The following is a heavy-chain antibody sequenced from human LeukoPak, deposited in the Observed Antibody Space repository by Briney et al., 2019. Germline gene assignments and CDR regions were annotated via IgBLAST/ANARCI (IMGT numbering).Heavy chain of an antibody. CDR1: GGSISSGGYY. CDR2: IYYSGGT. CDR3: ARGLAVALSYFDY. V-gene: IGHV4-31*03. J-gene: IGHJ4*02. D-gene: IGHD6-19*01. Sequence: PSETLSLTCTVSGGSISSGGYYWSWIRQHPGKGLEWIGYIYYSGGTYYNPSLKSRVTISVDTSKNQFSLKLSSVTAADTAVYYCARGLAVALSYFDYWGQGTLVTVSS.